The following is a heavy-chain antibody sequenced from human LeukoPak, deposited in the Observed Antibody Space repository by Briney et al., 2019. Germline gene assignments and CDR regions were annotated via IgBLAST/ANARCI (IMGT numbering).Heavy chain of an antibody. CDR2: IYYSGST. D-gene: IGHD6-13*01. Sequence: SETLSLTCTVSGGSVSSSDYYWGWIRQPPGKGLGWIGSIYYSGSTYYKPSLKSRVTISLDTPKKQFSLKLSSVTAADTAVYYCARHGIAVVGTGFDYWGQGTLVTVSS. CDR3: ARHGIAVVGTGFDY. CDR1: GGSVSSSDYY. J-gene: IGHJ4*02. V-gene: IGHV4-39*01.